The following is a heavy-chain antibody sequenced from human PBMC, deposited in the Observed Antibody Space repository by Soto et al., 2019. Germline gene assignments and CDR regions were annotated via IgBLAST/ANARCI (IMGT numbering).Heavy chain of an antibody. V-gene: IGHV1-8*01. Sequence: GPVEISCKASRYTFTSYEINWVRQATGQGLEWMGWMNPNSGNTGYAQKFQGRVTMTRNTSISTAYMELSSLRSEDTAVYYCARGNIYGDDYWGDGTLVTVSS. CDR1: RYTFTSYE. CDR3: ARGNIYGDDY. CDR2: MNPNSGNT. J-gene: IGHJ4*01. D-gene: IGHD4-17*01.